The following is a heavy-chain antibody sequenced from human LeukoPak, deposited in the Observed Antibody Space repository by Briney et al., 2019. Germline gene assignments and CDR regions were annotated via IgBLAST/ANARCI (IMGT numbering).Heavy chain of an antibody. D-gene: IGHD1-26*01. Sequence: GGSLRLSCAASGFTFSAYWMSWVRQAPGKGLEWVANMNQDGSEKYSVDSVKGRFTISRDNAKNSLYLQMNSLRDEDTAVYYCARDTFFGIYYLGYFFDYWGQGNLVTVSS. CDR3: ARDTFFGIYYLGYFFDY. CDR2: MNQDGSEK. V-gene: IGHV3-7*01. J-gene: IGHJ4*02. CDR1: GFTFSAYW.